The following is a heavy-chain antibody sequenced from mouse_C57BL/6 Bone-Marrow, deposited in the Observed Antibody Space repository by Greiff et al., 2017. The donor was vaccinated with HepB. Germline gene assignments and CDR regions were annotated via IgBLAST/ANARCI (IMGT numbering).Heavy chain of an antibody. CDR1: GYTFTSYW. D-gene: IGHD2-14*01. J-gene: IGHJ4*01. CDR2: IDPSDSYT. CDR3: ARWGGYAVGAMDY. V-gene: IGHV1-50*01. Sequence: QVQLMQPGAELVKPGASVKLSCKASGYTFTSYWMQWVKQRPGQGLEWIGEIDPSDSYTNYNQKFKGKATLTVDTSSSTAYMQLSSLTSEDSAVYHCARWGGYAVGAMDYWGEGTSVTVSS.